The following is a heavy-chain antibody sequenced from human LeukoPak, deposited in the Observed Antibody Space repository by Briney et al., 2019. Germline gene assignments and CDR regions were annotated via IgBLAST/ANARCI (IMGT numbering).Heavy chain of an antibody. CDR3: ARGPWDSSGYP. CDR1: GLTFSSYW. J-gene: IGHJ5*02. Sequence: GGSLRLSCAASGLTFSSYWMTWARQAPGKGLEWVANIKEDGSEKFYVDSVKGRFTISRDNAKNSVYLQMDSLRADDTAVYYCARGPWDSSGYPWGQGTLVTVSS. D-gene: IGHD3-22*01. V-gene: IGHV3-7*03. CDR2: IKEDGSEK.